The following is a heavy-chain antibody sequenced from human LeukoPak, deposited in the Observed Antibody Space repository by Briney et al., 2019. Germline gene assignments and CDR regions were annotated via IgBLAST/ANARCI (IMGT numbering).Heavy chain of an antibody. CDR1: GFAFDDFA. Sequence: PGQSLRLSCTTSGFAFDDFAMSLVRQPAGKGLEWVGFIRRRAYGGAAEYAASVKGRFIISRDDSKGIAYLQMNSLKTEDTAVYYCSRNGLVDFDYWGQGSRVIVSP. CDR3: SRNGLVDFDY. V-gene: IGHV3-49*04. CDR2: IRRRAYGGAA. J-gene: IGHJ4*02.